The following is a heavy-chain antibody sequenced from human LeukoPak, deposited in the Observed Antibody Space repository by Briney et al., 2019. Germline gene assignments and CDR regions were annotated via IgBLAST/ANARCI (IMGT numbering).Heavy chain of an antibody. D-gene: IGHD6-6*01. Sequence: SETLSLTCTVSGASIISANYYWNWIRQPPGKGLEWIGNIYYSGSTHSNPSLKSRVTVSVDASKNQFSLKLSSVTAADTAVYYCARVGRRYSSSSGNWFDPWGQGTLVTVSS. CDR2: IYYSGST. J-gene: IGHJ5*02. CDR3: ARVGRRYSSSSGNWFDP. CDR1: GASIISANYY. V-gene: IGHV4-39*01.